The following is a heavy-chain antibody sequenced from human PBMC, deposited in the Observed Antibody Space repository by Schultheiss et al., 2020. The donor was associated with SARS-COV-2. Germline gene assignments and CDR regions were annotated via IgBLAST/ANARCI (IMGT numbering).Heavy chain of an antibody. D-gene: IGHD2-21*02. J-gene: IGHJ6*02. V-gene: IGHV3-30*12. CDR1: GFIFSGYG. CDR2: ISYDGSNK. Sequence: GGSLRLSCAASGFIFSGYGMHWVRQAPGKGLEWVAVISYDGSNKYYADSVKGRFTISRDNAQNSLYLQMNSLRAEDTAVYYCARGRGVVVTYYGMDVWGQGTTVTVSS. CDR3: ARGRGVVVTYYGMDV.